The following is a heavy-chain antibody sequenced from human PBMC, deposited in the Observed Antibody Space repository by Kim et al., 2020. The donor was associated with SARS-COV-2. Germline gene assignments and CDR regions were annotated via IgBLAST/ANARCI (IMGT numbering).Heavy chain of an antibody. CDR2: INSDGSST. CDR3: AMAINLDYYYYGMDV. Sequence: GGSLRLSCAASGFTFSSYWMHWVRQAPGKGLVWVSRINSDGSSTSYADSVKGRFTISRDNAKNTLYLQMNSLRAEDTAVYYCAMAINLDYYYYGMDVWGQGTTVTVSS. D-gene: IGHD5-12*01. J-gene: IGHJ6*02. V-gene: IGHV3-74*01. CDR1: GFTFSSYW.